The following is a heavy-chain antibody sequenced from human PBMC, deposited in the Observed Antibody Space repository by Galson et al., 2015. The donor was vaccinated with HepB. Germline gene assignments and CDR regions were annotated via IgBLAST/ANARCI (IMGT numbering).Heavy chain of an antibody. CDR1: GFTFSSYG. J-gene: IGHJ3*02. CDR2: ISYDGSNK. CDR3: AKDRSSGWYLDAFDI. D-gene: IGHD6-19*01. Sequence: LRLSCAASGFTFSSYGMHWVRQAPGKGLEWVAVISYDGSNKYYADSVKGRFTISRDNSKNTLYLQMNSLRAEDTAVYYCAKDRSSGWYLDAFDIWGQGTMVTVSS. V-gene: IGHV3-30*18.